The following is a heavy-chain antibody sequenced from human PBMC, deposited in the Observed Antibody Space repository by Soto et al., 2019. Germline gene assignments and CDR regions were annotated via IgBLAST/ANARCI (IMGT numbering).Heavy chain of an antibody. CDR1: GFTFSSYW. J-gene: IGHJ6*02. D-gene: IGHD3-16*01. Sequence: EVQLVESGGGLVQPGGSLRLSCAASGFTFSSYWMHWVRQAPGKGLVWVSRIYTDGSRTNYAVSVKGRFTISRDNAKNTLYLQINSLRAEDTAVYYCARGLMHLYGMDVWGPGNTVTVSS. CDR3: ARGLMHLYGMDV. CDR2: IYTDGSRT. V-gene: IGHV3-74*01.